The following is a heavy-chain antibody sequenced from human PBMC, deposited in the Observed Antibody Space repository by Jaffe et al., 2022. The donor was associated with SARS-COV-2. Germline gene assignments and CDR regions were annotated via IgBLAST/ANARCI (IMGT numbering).Heavy chain of an antibody. J-gene: IGHJ6*02. CDR3: ARDLRGSYGQDYYYYYGMDV. Sequence: QVQLVESGGGVVQPGRSLRLSCAASGFTFSSYGMHWVRQAPGKGLEWVAVIWYDGSNKYYADSVKGRFTISRDNSKNTLYLQMNSLRAEDTAVYYCARDLRGSYGQDYYYYYGMDVWGQGTTVTVSS. D-gene: IGHD5-18*01. CDR1: GFTFSSYG. V-gene: IGHV3-33*01. CDR2: IWYDGSNK.